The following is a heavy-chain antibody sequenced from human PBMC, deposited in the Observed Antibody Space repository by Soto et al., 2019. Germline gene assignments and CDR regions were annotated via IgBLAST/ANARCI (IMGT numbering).Heavy chain of an antibody. D-gene: IGHD3-9*01. CDR2: ILFDGSNT. V-gene: IGHV3-33*01. CDR1: GFTFSTYG. CDR3: ARDISKGRYFAL. Sequence: QVQLVDSGGGVVQPGRSLRLSCAASGFTFSTYGMHWVRQAPGTGLEWVALILFDGSNTYYADSVKGRFTISRDNSKNTLYLQMNSLRAEDTAVYYCARDISKGRYFALWGRGTLVTVSS. J-gene: IGHJ2*01.